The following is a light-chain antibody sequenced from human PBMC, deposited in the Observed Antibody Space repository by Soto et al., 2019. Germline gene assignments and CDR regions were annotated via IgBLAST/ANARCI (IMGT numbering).Light chain of an antibody. Sequence: EIFLTQSPGTLALSPGERATLSCMASQSVSSSYLAWYQQKPGQAPRLLIYGASSRATGIPDRFSGSGSGTDFTLTISSLQPEDFATYYCLQDYNYPWTFGQGTKVDIK. CDR3: LQDYNYPWT. CDR1: QSVSSSY. V-gene: IGKV3-20*01. J-gene: IGKJ1*01. CDR2: GAS.